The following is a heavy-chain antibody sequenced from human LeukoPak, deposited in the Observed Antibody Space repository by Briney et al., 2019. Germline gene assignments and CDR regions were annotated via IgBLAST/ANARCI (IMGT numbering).Heavy chain of an antibody. V-gene: IGHV1-18*01. Sequence: GASVKVSCKASGYTFTSYDINWLRQATGQGLEWMGWMNPNSGNTNYAQKLQGRVTMTTDTSTSTAYMELRSLRSDDTAVYYCARVEDTSSWYFVYWGQRTLVTVSS. J-gene: IGHJ4*02. CDR2: MNPNSGNT. CDR1: GYTFTSYD. D-gene: IGHD6-13*01. CDR3: ARVEDTSSWYFVY.